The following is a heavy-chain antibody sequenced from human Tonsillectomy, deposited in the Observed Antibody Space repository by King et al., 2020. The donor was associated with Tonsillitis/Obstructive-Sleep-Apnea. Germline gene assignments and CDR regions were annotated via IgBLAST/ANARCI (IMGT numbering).Heavy chain of an antibody. V-gene: IGHV5-51*01. CDR2: ISPGDSDS. CDR3: ARLRGSYGLSAYFDY. J-gene: IGHJ4*02. D-gene: IGHD1-26*01. Sequence: DVQLVESGAEVKKPGESLKISCTGSGYSFSSYWIGWVRQMPGKGLEWMGIISPGDSDSRYSPSFQGQVTISADKSISTAYLQWSSLKASDTAMYYCARLRGSYGLSAYFDYWGQGTLVTVSS. CDR1: GYSFSSYW.